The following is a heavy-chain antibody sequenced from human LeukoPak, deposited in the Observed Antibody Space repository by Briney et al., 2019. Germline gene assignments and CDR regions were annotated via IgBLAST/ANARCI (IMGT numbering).Heavy chain of an antibody. Sequence: PGGSLRLSCTASGFTFGDYAMHWVRQAPGKGLEWVSSISSSGYSTYYADSVKGRFTISRDNSKSTLYLQMNSLRAEDTAVYYCAKALIGTGGYFQNWGHGALVTVSS. D-gene: IGHD1-1*01. CDR1: GFTFGDYA. V-gene: IGHV3-23*01. CDR2: ISSSGYST. J-gene: IGHJ1*01. CDR3: AKALIGTGGYFQN.